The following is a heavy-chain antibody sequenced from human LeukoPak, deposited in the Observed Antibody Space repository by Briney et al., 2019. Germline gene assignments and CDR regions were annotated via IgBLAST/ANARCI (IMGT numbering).Heavy chain of an antibody. V-gene: IGHV4-59*01. D-gene: IGHD1-26*01. CDR1: GASISSYY. J-gene: IGHJ4*02. Sequence: PSETLSLTCTVSGASISSYYWNWIRQSPGKGLEWIACIHYSGSPNYNPSLKSRITISLDTSKNQYFLKLSSVTAADTAVYYCARGENTVGATDFDYWGQGTLVTVSS. CDR2: IHYSGSP. CDR3: ARGENTVGATDFDY.